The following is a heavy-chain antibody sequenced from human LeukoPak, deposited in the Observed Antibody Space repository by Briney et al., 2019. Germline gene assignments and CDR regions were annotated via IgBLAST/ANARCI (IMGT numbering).Heavy chain of an antibody. CDR2: IWYDGSNK. CDR1: GFTFSSYG. V-gene: IGHV3-33*08. J-gene: IGHJ4*02. D-gene: IGHD1-26*01. CDR3: ARDRPQWELLPLLAS. Sequence: GGSLRLSCAASGFTFSSYGMHGVRQAPGKGLEWVAVIWYDGSNKYYADSVKGRFTISRDNSKNTLYLQMNSLRAEDTAVYYCARDRPQWELLPLLASWGQGTLVTVSS.